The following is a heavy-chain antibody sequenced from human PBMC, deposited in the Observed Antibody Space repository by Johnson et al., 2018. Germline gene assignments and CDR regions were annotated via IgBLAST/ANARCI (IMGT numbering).Heavy chain of an antibody. CDR2: IFHTGST. Sequence: QVQLVESGGGLVKPGGSLRLSCAASGFTFSNAWMNWIRQPPGNGLEWIGYIFHTGSTNYNPSLRSRVTKSIDTSKNQFSLKLGSVTAADTAVYYCARAPAGAPCRGGTCFSSFASGVDVWGQGTTVTVSS. V-gene: IGHV4-59*01. J-gene: IGHJ6*02. D-gene: IGHD2-21*01. CDR1: GFTFSNAW. CDR3: ARAPAGAPCRGGTCFSSFASGVDV.